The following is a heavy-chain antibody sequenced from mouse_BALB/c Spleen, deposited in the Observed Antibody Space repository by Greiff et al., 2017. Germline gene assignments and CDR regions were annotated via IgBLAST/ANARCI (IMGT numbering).Heavy chain of an antibody. V-gene: IGHV1-15*01. D-gene: IGHD4-1*01. J-gene: IGHJ4*01. CDR2: IDPETGGT. Sequence: QVQLQESGAELVRPGASVTLSCKASGYTFTDYEMHWVKQTPVHGLEWIGAIDPETGGTAYNQKFKGKATLTADKSSSTAYMELRSLTSEDSAVYYYTRWEDYWGQGTSVTVSS. CDR1: GYTFTDYE. CDR3: TRWEDY.